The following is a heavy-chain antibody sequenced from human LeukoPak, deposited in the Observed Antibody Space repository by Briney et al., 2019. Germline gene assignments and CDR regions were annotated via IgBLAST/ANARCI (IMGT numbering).Heavy chain of an antibody. CDR1: GGSISSYH. CDR2: IYHSGST. Sequence: SETLSLTCIVSGGSISSYHWNWRRQPPGKGLEWIGYIYHSGSTNYNPSLNSRVTISVDTSKNQFSLKLSSVTAADTAVYYCARDIAVSGTTPFFDYWGQGTLVTVSS. J-gene: IGHJ4*02. D-gene: IGHD6-19*01. CDR3: ARDIAVSGTTPFFDY. V-gene: IGHV4-59*01.